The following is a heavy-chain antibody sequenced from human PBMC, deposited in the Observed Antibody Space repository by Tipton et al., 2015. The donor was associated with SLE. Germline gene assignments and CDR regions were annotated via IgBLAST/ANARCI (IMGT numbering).Heavy chain of an antibody. D-gene: IGHD3-10*01. Sequence: QSGAEVKKPGASVKVSCKASGYTFSNFYMHWVRQAPGQGLEWMGIINPSGDTRGYAQKFQGRVTMTRDTSTNTVYMELRSLRSDDTAVYYCARDGSLLWFRELDAFDIWGQGTMVTVSS. CDR3: ARDGSLLWFRELDAFDI. CDR1: GYTFSNFY. J-gene: IGHJ3*02. V-gene: IGHV1-46*01. CDR2: INPSGDTR.